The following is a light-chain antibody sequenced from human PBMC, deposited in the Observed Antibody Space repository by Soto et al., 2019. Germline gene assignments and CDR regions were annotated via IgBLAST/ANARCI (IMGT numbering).Light chain of an antibody. CDR3: LSYADTAYV. CDR1: SSNIGAGYD. CDR2: GNS. Sequence: QSALTQPPSVSGAPGQRVTISCTGSSSNIGAGYDVHWYQQLPGTAPKLLIYGNSNRPSGVPDRFSGSKSGNTAFLTVSGLQAEDEADYYCLSYADTAYVFGTGTKLTVL. J-gene: IGLJ1*01. V-gene: IGLV1-40*01.